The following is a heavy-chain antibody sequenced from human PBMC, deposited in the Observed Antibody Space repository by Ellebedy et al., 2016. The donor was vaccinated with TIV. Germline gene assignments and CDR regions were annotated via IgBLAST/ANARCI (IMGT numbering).Heavy chain of an antibody. CDR1: GFNFNIAG. CDR3: ARDGSEWSRDY. J-gene: IGHJ4*02. CDR2: IVFSGTAA. D-gene: IGHD3-3*01. Sequence: GGSLRLSXAASGFNFNIAGMTWVRQAPGKGLEWVGTIVFSGTAAYYSDSVKGRFIISRDNAKNSLFLQMNSLRVEDTAVYYCARDGSEWSRDYWGQGTLVTVSS. V-gene: IGHV3-21*01.